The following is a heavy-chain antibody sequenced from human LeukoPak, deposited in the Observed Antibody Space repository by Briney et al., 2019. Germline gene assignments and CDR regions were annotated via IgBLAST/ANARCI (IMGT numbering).Heavy chain of an antibody. D-gene: IGHD3-3*01. CDR1: GGSISSYY. V-gene: IGHV4-4*07. CDR3: ARLSSFGVVLDYFDY. Sequence: SETLSLTCTVSGGSISSYYWSWIRQPAGKGLEWIGRIYTSGSTNYNPSLKGRVTMSVDTSKNQFSLKLSSVTAADTAVYYCARLSSFGVVLDYFDYWGQGTLVTVSS. CDR2: IYTSGST. J-gene: IGHJ4*02.